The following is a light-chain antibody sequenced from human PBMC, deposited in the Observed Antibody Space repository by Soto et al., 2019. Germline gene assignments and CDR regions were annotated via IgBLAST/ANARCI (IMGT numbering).Light chain of an antibody. CDR2: DAS. J-gene: IGKJ4*01. CDR1: QSNSTN. CDR3: QQYNNWPLT. Sequence: ETVMTQTPATLSVSPGDRATLSCRASQSNSTNLAWYQQKPGQAPRLLIYDASTRATGIPARFSGSGSGTEFTLTISSLLSEDFAVYSCQQYNNWPLTFGGGTKVEIK. V-gene: IGKV3D-15*01.